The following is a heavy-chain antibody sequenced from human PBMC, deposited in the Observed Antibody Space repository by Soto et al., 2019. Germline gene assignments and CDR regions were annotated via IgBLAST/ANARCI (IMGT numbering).Heavy chain of an antibody. CDR3: ARDYDSSGYYYRFDP. CDR1: VGTFSSYP. Sequence: QVQLVQSGAEVKKPGSSVKVSCKASVGTFSSYPISWVRQAPGQGLEWMGRIIHILGIAHYAQKFQGRVKITADQATSTADVELSSMRSEDTAVYYCARDYDSSGYYYRFDPWGQGTLVTVSS. J-gene: IGHJ5*02. CDR2: IIHILGIA. D-gene: IGHD3-22*01. V-gene: IGHV1-69*02.